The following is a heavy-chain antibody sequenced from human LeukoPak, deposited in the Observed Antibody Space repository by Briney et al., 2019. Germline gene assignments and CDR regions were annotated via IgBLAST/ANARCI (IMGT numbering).Heavy chain of an antibody. CDR2: IYYSGST. J-gene: IGHJ4*02. D-gene: IGHD3-9*01. CDR3: ARHQSTRYFDWLPDY. Sequence: SETLSLTCTVSGGSISGSSYYWGWIRQPPGKGLEWIGSIYYSGSTYYNPSLKSRVTISVDTSKNQFSLKLSSVTAADTAVYYCARHQSTRYFDWLPDYWGQGTLVTVSS. CDR1: GGSISGSSYY. V-gene: IGHV4-39*01.